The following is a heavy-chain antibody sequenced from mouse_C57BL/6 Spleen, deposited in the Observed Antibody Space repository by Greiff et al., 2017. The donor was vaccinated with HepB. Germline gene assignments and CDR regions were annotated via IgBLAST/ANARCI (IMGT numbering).Heavy chain of an antibody. CDR1: GYTFTSFW. D-gene: IGHD2-4*01. J-gene: IGHJ2*01. CDR3: ARWNYDYDVYFDY. Sequence: VQLQQPGAELVMPGASVKLSCKASGYTFTSFWMHWVKQRPGQGLEWIGEIDPSDSYTNYNQKFKGKSTLTVDKSSSTAYMQLSSLTSEDSAVYYCARWNYDYDVYFDYWGQGTTLTVSS. V-gene: IGHV1-69*01. CDR2: IDPSDSYT.